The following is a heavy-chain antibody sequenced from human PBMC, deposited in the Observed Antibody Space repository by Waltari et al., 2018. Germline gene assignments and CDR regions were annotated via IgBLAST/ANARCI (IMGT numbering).Heavy chain of an antibody. J-gene: IGHJ5*02. CDR3: ARVFKSFGSWFDP. D-gene: IGHD3-10*01. CDR2: INPSGGST. V-gene: IGHV1-46*01. Sequence: QVQLVQSGAEVKKPGASVKVSCKASGYTFTNYYMHWLRKAPGQGLEWMGIINPSGGSTSYAQKFQGRVTMTRDTSTSTVYMELSSLRSEDTAVYYCARVFKSFGSWFDPWGQGTLVTVSS. CDR1: GYTFTNYY.